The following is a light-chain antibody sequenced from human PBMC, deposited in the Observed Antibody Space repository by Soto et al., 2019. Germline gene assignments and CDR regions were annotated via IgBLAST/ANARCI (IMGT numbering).Light chain of an antibody. J-gene: IGKJ1*01. CDR3: QQYNTYWT. CDR2: EAA. Sequence: DIQMTQSPSTLSASVGDRVTITCRASQNINWYLAWYQQKPGKAPKSLISEAASLPRGVPSRFSGSGSGTEFTLTISRLQPDDSATYYCQQYNTYWTFGQGTKVDIX. CDR1: QNINWY. V-gene: IGKV1-5*03.